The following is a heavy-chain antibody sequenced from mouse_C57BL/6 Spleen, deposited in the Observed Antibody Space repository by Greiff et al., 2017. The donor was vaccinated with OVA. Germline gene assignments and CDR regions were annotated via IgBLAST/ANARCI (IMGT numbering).Heavy chain of an antibody. J-gene: IGHJ4*01. V-gene: IGHV1-69*01. D-gene: IGHD2-3*01. Sequence: QVQLQQPGAELVMPGASVKLSCKASGYTFTSYWMHWVKQRPGQGLEWIGEIDPSDSYTNYNQKFKGKSTLTVDKSSSTAYMQLSSLTSEDSAVYCCASVGWLLRGMDYWGQGTSVTVSS. CDR2: IDPSDSYT. CDR3: ASVGWLLRGMDY. CDR1: GYTFTSYW.